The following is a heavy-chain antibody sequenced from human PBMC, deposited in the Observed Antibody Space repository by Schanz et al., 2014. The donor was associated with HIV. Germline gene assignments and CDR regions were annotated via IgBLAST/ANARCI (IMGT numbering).Heavy chain of an antibody. D-gene: IGHD3-22*01. CDR3: AKDRNQYDSRYIGRGNYYYYYGMDV. Sequence: LQLVESGGGLVQPGGSLKLSCAASGFSFSNYGMHWVRQAPGKGLEWVAVISYDGSNKHYADSVKGRFTISRDNSKNTVYLQAKSLRPEDTAVYYCAKDRNQYDSRYIGRGNYYYYYGMDVWGQGTTVTVSS. J-gene: IGHJ6*02. CDR1: GFSFSNYG. CDR2: ISYDGSNK. V-gene: IGHV3-30*18.